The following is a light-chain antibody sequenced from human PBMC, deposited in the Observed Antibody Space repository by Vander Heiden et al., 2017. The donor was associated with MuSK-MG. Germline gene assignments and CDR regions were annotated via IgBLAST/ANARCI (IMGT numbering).Light chain of an antibody. J-gene: IGKJ2*01. CDR2: GVS. CDR1: QSISSN. CDR3: QQHNNWPYT. V-gene: IGKV3-15*01. Sequence: IVMTQSPATLSVSPGERATLSCRASQSISSNLAWYQQKPGQAPRLLIFGVSTRATGIPATFSGSGSGTEFTLTISSLQSEDFAVYYCQQHNNWPYTFGQGTKLEIK.